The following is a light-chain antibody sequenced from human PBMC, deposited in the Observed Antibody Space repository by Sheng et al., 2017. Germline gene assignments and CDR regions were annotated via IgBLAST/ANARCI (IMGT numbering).Light chain of an antibody. CDR1: SSDVGGYNY. J-gene: IGLJ1*01. V-gene: IGLV2-14*03. CDR3: SSYTSSSTGV. CDR2: DVS. Sequence: QSVLTQPRSVSGSPGQSVTISCTGTSSDVGGYNYVSWYQQHPGKAPKLMIYDVSNRPSGVSNRFSGSKSGNTASLTISGLQAEDEADYYCSSYTSSSTGVFGTGTKVTVL.